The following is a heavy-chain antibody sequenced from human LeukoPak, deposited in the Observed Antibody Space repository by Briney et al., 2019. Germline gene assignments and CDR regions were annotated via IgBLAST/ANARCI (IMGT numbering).Heavy chain of an antibody. CDR1: GFTFSSYA. V-gene: IGHV3-30*04. CDR3: AKTGSTISHQYAFDI. J-gene: IGHJ3*02. D-gene: IGHD1-14*01. Sequence: GGSLRLSCAASGFTFSSYAMHWVRQAPGKGLEWVAVISYDGSYKYYADSVKGRFTISRDNSKNTLYLQMNSLRAEDTAVYYCAKTGSTISHQYAFDIWGQGTMVTVSS. CDR2: ISYDGSYK.